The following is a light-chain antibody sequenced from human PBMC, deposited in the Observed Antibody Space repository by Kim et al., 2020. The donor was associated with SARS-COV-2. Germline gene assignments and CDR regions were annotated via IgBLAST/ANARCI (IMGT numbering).Light chain of an antibody. CDR2: FDS. V-gene: IGLV3-21*04. J-gene: IGLJ1*01. CDR3: QVWDRNRDQGV. CDR1: NIGSKS. Sequence: SYELTQPPSLSVAPGQTARITCGGDNIGSKSVHWYHQQPGQAPVVVMSFDSDRPSGIPERISGSNSGDTATLTIRRVEVGDEADYYCQVWDRNRDQGVFG.